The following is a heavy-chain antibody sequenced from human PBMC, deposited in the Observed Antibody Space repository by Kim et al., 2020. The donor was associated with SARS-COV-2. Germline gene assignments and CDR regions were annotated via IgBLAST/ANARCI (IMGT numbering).Heavy chain of an antibody. CDR2: INPSGGST. V-gene: IGHV1-46*01. D-gene: IGHD3-10*01. J-gene: IGHJ5*02. CDR1: GYTFTSYY. Sequence: ASVKVSCKASGYTFTSYYMHWVRQAPGQGLEWMGIINPSGGSTSYAQKFQGRVTMTRDTSTSTVYMELSSLRSEETAVYYCARDLGSDYYGSGSYFDWFDPWGQGTLVTVSS. CDR3: ARDLGSDYYGSGSYFDWFDP.